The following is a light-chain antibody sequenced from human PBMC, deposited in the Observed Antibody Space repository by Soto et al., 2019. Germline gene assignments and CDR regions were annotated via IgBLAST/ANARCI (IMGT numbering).Light chain of an antibody. CDR1: QSVSSN. CDR3: QQYYNWPRT. Sequence: EIVMTQSPATLSVSPGERATLSCRASQSVSSNLAWYQQKPGQAPRLLIYGASTRATGIPDRFSGSGSGTEFTLSISSLQSEDFAVYYCQQYYNWPRTFGQGTKGKS. V-gene: IGKV3-15*01. J-gene: IGKJ1*01. CDR2: GAS.